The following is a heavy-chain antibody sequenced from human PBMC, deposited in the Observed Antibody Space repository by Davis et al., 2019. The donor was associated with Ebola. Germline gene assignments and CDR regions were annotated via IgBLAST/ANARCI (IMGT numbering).Heavy chain of an antibody. Sequence: GESLKISCAASGFTFSTYDMHWVRQATEKGLEWVSSIGTTGDTHYADSVKGRFSISSENAKNSVYLQMHSLRAGDTAVYYCARAQEMATNVPGYWGQGTVVIVSS. CDR3: ARAQEMATNVPGY. V-gene: IGHV3-13*01. D-gene: IGHD5-24*01. CDR2: IGTTGDT. J-gene: IGHJ4*02. CDR1: GFTFSTYD.